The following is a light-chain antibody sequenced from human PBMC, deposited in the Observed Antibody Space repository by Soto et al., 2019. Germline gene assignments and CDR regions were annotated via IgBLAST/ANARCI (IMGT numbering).Light chain of an antibody. CDR1: QSALYSSNNKNY. V-gene: IGKV4-1*01. CDR3: QQYCSTLLT. J-gene: IGKJ4*01. Sequence: DIVMTQSPDSLAVSLRERATTNCKSSQSALYSSNNKNYLAWYQQKPGHPPNLLIYWASTRESGVPDRCSGGGSGTDFTLTIRRLQDEDVGVYCCQQYCSTLLTFGGGTKVEIK. CDR2: WAS.